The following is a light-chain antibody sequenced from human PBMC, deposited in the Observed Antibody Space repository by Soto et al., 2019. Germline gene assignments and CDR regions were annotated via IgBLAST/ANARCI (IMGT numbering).Light chain of an antibody. CDR3: GSWDSSLSAVL. CDR2: ENN. V-gene: IGLV1-51*01. Sequence: QSVLTQPPSVSAAPGQKVTISCSGSSSNIGNNYVSWYQQFPGTAPKFLISENNKRPSGIPARFSASKSGTSATLGITGLQTGDEAEYYCGSWDSSLSAVLFGGGTKLTV. CDR1: SSNIGNNY. J-gene: IGLJ2*01.